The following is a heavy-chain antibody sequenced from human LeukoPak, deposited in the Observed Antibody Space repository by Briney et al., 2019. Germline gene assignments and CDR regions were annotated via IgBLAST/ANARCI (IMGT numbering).Heavy chain of an antibody. V-gene: IGHV3-23*01. CDR1: GYTFSPYA. CDR3: AKGHTDYGTGFDL. CDR2: VNGGGINT. D-gene: IGHD4-17*01. J-gene: IGHJ4*02. Sequence: SGGSERLSCVASGYTFSPYAKIGVRGAPGKGLEWVSIVNGGGINTYYVDSVKGRFTISRDNAKNTLYLQMNSLRVEDTAVYYCAKGHTDYGTGFDLWGQGTLVIVSS.